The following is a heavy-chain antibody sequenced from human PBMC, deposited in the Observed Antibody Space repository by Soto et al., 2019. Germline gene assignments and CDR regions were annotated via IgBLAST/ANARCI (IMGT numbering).Heavy chain of an antibody. CDR1: GGSVSSGSYY. J-gene: IGHJ4*02. V-gene: IGHV4-61*01. Sequence: SETLSLTCTVSGGSVSSGSYYWSWIRQPPGKGLEWIGYIYYSGSTNYNPSLKSRVTISVDTSKNQFSLKLSSVTAADTAVYYCARDRSTMKDYQPFDYWGQGTLVTVSS. CDR2: IYYSGST. CDR3: ARDRSTMKDYQPFDY. D-gene: IGHD3-22*01.